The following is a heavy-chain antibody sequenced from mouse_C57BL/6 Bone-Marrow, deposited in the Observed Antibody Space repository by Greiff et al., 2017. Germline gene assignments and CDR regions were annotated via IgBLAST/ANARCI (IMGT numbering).Heavy chain of an antibody. CDR3: ARGAYDYDREGDY. CDR2: IYPGNGNT. CDR1: GYTFTDYY. D-gene: IGHD2-4*01. Sequence: QVQLKESGAELVRPGASVKLSCKASGYTFTDYYINWVKQRPGQGLEWIARIYPGNGNTYYNEKFKGKATLTAEKSSSTAYMQLSSLRSEDSAVYFCARGAYDYDREGDYWGQGTTLTVSS. V-gene: IGHV1-76*01. J-gene: IGHJ2*01.